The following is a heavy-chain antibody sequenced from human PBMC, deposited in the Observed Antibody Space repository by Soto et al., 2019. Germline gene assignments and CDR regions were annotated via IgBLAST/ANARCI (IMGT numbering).Heavy chain of an antibody. CDR3: ARERRSATPGGRPIETRWFDP. CDR1: GYTFTSYG. V-gene: IGHV1-18*01. J-gene: IGHJ5*02. CDR2: ISAYNGNT. Sequence: GASVKVSCKASGYTFTSYGISWVRQAPGQGLEWMGWISAYNGNTNYAQKLQGRVTMTTDTSTSTAYMELRSLRSEDTAVYYCARERRSATPGGRPIETRWFDPWGQGTLVTVSS. D-gene: IGHD3-10*01.